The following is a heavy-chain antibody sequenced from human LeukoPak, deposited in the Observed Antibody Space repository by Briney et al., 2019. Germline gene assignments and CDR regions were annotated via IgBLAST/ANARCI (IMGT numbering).Heavy chain of an antibody. J-gene: IGHJ4*02. Sequence: GGSLRLSCAASGFTFSSYAMSWVRQAPGKGLEWVSAISGSGGNTYYADSVKGRFTISRDNSKSTLYVQMNSLRAEDTAVYYCAKDWAYCGGDCYSTVDYWGQGTLVTVSS. CDR2: ISGSGGNT. CDR1: GFTFSSYA. D-gene: IGHD2-21*02. CDR3: AKDWAYCGGDCYSTVDY. V-gene: IGHV3-23*01.